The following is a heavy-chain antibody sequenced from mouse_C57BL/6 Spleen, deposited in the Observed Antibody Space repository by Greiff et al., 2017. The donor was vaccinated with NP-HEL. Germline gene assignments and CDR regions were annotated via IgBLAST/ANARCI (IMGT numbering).Heavy chain of an antibody. D-gene: IGHD6-1*01. V-gene: IGHV1-80*01. CDR1: GYAFTSYW. CDR2: IYPGDGDT. CDR3: ARRGNLAWFAY. J-gene: IGHJ3*01. Sequence: VQLQQSGAELVKPGASVKISCKASGYAFTSYWMNWVKQRPGQGLEWIGQIYPGDGDTNYNGKFKGKATLTADKSSSIAYMQLSSRTSEDSAVYFCARRGNLAWFAYWGQGTLVTVSA.